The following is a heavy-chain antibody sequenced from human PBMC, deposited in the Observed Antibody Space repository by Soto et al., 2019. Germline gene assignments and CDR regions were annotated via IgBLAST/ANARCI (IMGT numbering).Heavy chain of an antibody. CDR2: IYYSGST. Sequence: QLQLQESGPGLVKPSETLSLTCTVSGGSISSSSYYWGWIRQPPGKGLEWIGSIYYSGSTYYNPSLKSRVTLSVDTSKNQFSLKLSSVTAADTAVYYCARHSGYDFSYWYFDLWGRGTLVTVSS. V-gene: IGHV4-39*01. D-gene: IGHD5-12*01. CDR1: GGSISSSSYY. J-gene: IGHJ2*01. CDR3: ARHSGYDFSYWYFDL.